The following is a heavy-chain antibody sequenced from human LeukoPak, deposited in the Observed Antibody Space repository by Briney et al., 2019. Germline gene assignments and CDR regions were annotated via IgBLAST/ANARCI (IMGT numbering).Heavy chain of an antibody. CDR2: IYHSGIT. CDR3: ARDPLLWFGELSGAFDI. CDR1: GYSISSGYY. Sequence: SETLSLTCTVSGYSISSGYYWGWIRQPPGKGLEWIGSIYHSGITYYNPSLKSRVTISADTPKNQFSLKLSSVTAADTAVYYCARDPLLWFGELSGAFDIWGQGTMVTVSS. J-gene: IGHJ3*02. D-gene: IGHD3-10*01. V-gene: IGHV4-38-2*02.